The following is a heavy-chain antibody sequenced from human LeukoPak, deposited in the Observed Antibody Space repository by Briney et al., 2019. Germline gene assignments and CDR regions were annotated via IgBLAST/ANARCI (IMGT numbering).Heavy chain of an antibody. CDR1: GFTFSSYW. J-gene: IGHJ4*02. Sequence: GGSLRLSCAASGFTFSSYWMEWVRQAPGKGLEWVANIKQDGSATHYLDSVRGRFTISRDNAKNSLYLQMNSLRADDAAVYYCAKDRGWNTFYFWGQGTLVTVSS. V-gene: IGHV3-7*01. CDR3: AKDRGWNTFYF. CDR2: IKQDGSAT. D-gene: IGHD1-1*01.